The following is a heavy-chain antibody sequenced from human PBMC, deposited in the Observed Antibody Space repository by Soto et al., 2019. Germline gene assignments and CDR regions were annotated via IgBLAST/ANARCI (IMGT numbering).Heavy chain of an antibody. CDR2: IRVSGYT. Sequence: QVQLQESGPGLVEPSQTLSLTCTVSGGSISSGYYHWSWVRQLPGKGLEWIGYIRVSGYTQYNPSLLSRLTISVDASNNQFSLRLTSATAADTAVYYCATYAEAAGGTGSWGQGTLVTVSS. CDR1: GGSISSGYYH. D-gene: IGHD6-13*01. CDR3: ATYAEAAGGTGS. V-gene: IGHV4-31*03. J-gene: IGHJ4*02.